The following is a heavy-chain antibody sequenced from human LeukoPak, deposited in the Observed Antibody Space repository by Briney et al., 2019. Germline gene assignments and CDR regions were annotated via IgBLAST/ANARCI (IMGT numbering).Heavy chain of an antibody. CDR1: GFTFSSYA. D-gene: IGHD1-26*01. CDR2: ISSNGGST. CDR3: ARDIGGSYFDY. J-gene: IGHJ4*02. V-gene: IGHV3-64*01. Sequence: GGSLRLSCAASGFTFSSYAMYWVRQAPGKGLEYVSAISSNGGSTYYANSVKGRFTTSRDNSKNTLYLQMGSLRAEDMAVYYCARDIGGSYFDYWGQGTLVTVSS.